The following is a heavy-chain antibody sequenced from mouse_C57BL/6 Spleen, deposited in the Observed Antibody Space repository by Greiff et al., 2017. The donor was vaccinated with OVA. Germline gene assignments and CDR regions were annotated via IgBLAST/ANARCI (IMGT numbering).Heavy chain of an antibody. CDR1: GYSFTGYF. CDR3: AIGRPEEYFDY. D-gene: IGHD3-3*01. CDR2: INPYNGDT. Sequence: VQLQQSGPELVKPGDSVKISCKASGYSFTGYFMNWVMQSHGKSLEWIGRINPYNGDTFYNQKFKGKATLTVDKSSSTAHMELRSLTFEDSAVYYCAIGRPEEYFDYWGQGTTLTVSS. J-gene: IGHJ2*01. V-gene: IGHV1-20*01.